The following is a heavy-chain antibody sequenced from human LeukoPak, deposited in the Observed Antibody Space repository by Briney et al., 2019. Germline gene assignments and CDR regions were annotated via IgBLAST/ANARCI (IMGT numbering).Heavy chain of an antibody. J-gene: IGHJ4*02. D-gene: IGHD5-12*01. V-gene: IGHV3-23*01. CDR3: ARGVSDYDAFDY. Sequence: GGSLRLSCAASGFTFSSYAMSWVRQAPGKGLEWVSAISGSGGSTYYADSVKGRFTISRDNAKNSLYLQMNSLRAEDTAVYYCARGVSDYDAFDYWGQGTLVTVSS. CDR2: ISGSGGST. CDR1: GFTFSSYA.